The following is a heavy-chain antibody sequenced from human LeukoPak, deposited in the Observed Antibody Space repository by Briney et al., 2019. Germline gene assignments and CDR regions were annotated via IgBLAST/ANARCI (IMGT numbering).Heavy chain of an antibody. Sequence: PSETLSLTCTVSGGSISSSSYYWGWIRQPPGKGLEWIGSIYYSGSTYYNPSLKSRVTISIDTSKNQFSLKLSSVTAADTAVYYCARESRFIVATTNGWFDPWGQGTLVTVSS. J-gene: IGHJ5*02. CDR2: IYYSGST. D-gene: IGHD5-12*01. V-gene: IGHV4-39*07. CDR1: GGSISSSSYY. CDR3: ARESRFIVATTNGWFDP.